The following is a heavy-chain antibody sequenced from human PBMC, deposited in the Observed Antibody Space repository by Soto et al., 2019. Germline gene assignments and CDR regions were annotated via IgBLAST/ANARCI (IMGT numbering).Heavy chain of an antibody. CDR3: AKSLPTFGGVIDPFDY. CDR1: GFTFDDYA. V-gene: IGHV3-9*01. D-gene: IGHD3-16*02. Sequence: PGGSLRLSCAASGFTFDDYAMHWVRQAPGKGLEWVSGISWNSGSIGYADSVKGRFTISRDNAKNSLYLQMNSLRAEDTALYYCAKSLPTFGGVIDPFDYWGQGTLVTVSS. J-gene: IGHJ4*02. CDR2: ISWNSGSI.